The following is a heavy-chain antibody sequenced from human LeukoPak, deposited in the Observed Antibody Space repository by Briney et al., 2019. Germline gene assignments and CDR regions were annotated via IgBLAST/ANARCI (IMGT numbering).Heavy chain of an antibody. D-gene: IGHD1-26*01. Sequence: PGGSLRLSCAASGFTFSSYGMHWVRQAPGKGLEWVAVIWYDGSNTYYADSVKGRFTISRDNSKNTLYLQMSSLRGEDTAVYYCARGISSRGSYYVHWGQGTLVTVSS. J-gene: IGHJ4*02. CDR3: ARGISSRGSYYVH. V-gene: IGHV3-33*01. CDR1: GFTFSSYG. CDR2: IWYDGSNT.